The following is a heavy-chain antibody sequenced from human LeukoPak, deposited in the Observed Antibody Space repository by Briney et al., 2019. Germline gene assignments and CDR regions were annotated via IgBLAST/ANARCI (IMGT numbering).Heavy chain of an antibody. D-gene: IGHD4-17*01. V-gene: IGHV4-39*07. CDR3: AKLGPVTTSHDAFDI. CDR1: GGSISSSSYY. J-gene: IGHJ3*02. CDR2: IYYSGST. Sequence: PSETLSLTCTVSGGSISSSSYYWGWIRQPPGKGLEWIGYIYYSGSTYYNPSLKSRVTISADTSKNQFSLKLSSVTAADTAVYYCAKLGPVTTSHDAFDIWGQGTMVTVSS.